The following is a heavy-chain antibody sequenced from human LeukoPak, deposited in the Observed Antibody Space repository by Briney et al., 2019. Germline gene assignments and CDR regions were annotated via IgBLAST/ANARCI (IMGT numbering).Heavy chain of an antibody. V-gene: IGHV5-51*01. Sequence: GESLKISCKGSGYSFTSYWIGWVRQMPGKGLEWMGIIYPGDSDTRYSPSFQGQVTISADKSISIAYLQWSSLKASDTAIYYCARRGGGSTGGFYFDYWGQGSLVTVSS. J-gene: IGHJ4*02. D-gene: IGHD1-1*01. CDR1: GYSFTSYW. CDR3: ARRGGGSTGGFYFDY. CDR2: IYPGDSDT.